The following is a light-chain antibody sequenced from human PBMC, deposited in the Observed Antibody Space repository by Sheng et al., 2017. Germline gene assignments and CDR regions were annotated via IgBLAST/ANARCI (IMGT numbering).Light chain of an antibody. V-gene: IGLV8-61*01. Sequence: QTVVTQEPSFSVSPGGTVTLTCGLSSDSVSTSYYPSWYQQTPGQAPRTLIYSTNIRSSGVPDRFSGSILGNKAALTITGAQAHDESDYYCVLYMGSGVSVFGGGTKLTVL. CDR1: SDSVSTSYY. CDR2: STN. CDR3: VLYMGSGVSV. J-gene: IGLJ3*02.